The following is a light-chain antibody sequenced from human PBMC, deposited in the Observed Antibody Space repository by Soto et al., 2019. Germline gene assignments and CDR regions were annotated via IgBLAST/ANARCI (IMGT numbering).Light chain of an antibody. Sequence: EIXLTPSPGTLSLSPGERATLSCRASQSVSSSYLAWYQQKPGQAPRLLIYGASSRATGIPDRFSGSGSGTDFTLTISRLEPEDFAVYYCQQYGSSPRTFGQGTKV. CDR3: QQYGSSPRT. CDR2: GAS. J-gene: IGKJ1*01. V-gene: IGKV3-20*01. CDR1: QSVSSSY.